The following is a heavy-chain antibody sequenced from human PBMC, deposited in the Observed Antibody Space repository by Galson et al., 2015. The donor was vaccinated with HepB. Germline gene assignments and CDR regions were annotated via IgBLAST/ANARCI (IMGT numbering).Heavy chain of an antibody. CDR3: ARGTGDPDKYWYFDL. CDR1: GDSVSSNSAA. D-gene: IGHD7-27*01. J-gene: IGHJ2*01. V-gene: IGHV6-1*01. CDR2: TYYRSKWYN. Sequence: CAISGDSVSSNSAAWNWIRQSPSRGLEWLGRTYYRSKWYNDYAVSVKGRIAINPDTSKNQFSLHLNSVTPEDTAVYYCARGTGDPDKYWYFDLWGRGTQVTVSS.